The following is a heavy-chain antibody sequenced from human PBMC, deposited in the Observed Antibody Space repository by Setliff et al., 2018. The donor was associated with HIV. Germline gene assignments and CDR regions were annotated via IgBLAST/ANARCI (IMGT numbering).Heavy chain of an antibody. D-gene: IGHD6-6*01. CDR2: IYTSGST. CDR3: ARSGSSSPYYFDY. CDR1: GGSMSTYH. J-gene: IGHJ4*02. V-gene: IGHV4-4*08. Sequence: SETLSLTCTVSGGSMSTYHWSWIRQPPGKGLEWIGYIYTSGSTNYNPSLKSRITISVDTSKNQFSLRLSSVTAADTAVYYCARSGSSSPYYFDYWGQGTLVTVSS.